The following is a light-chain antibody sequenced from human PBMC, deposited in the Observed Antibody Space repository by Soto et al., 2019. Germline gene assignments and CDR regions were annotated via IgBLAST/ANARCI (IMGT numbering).Light chain of an antibody. J-gene: IGKJ1*01. CDR3: QQYGGPPWT. CDR2: GAS. CDR1: QSVSSSW. V-gene: IGKV3-20*01. Sequence: EIVLTQSTGTLSLSPGERATLSCRASQSVSSSWLAWYQQKPGQAPRLLIYGASSRATGVPDRFSGSGSGTDFTLTISRLEPEDSALFYCQQYGGPPWTFGQGTKVEIK.